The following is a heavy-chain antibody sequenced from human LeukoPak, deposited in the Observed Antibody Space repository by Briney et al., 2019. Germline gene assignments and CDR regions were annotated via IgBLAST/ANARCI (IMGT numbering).Heavy chain of an antibody. CDR3: AKNRGLHTRNWFDP. CDR1: GYTFTSYG. J-gene: IGHJ5*02. D-gene: IGHD4-17*01. CDR2: ISAYNGNT. V-gene: IGHV1-18*01. Sequence: ASVKVSCKASGYTFTSYGISWVRQAPGQGLEWMGWISAYNGNTNYAQKLQGRVTMTTDTSTSTAYMELRSLRSDDTAVYYCAKNRGLHTRNWFDPWGQGTLVTVSS.